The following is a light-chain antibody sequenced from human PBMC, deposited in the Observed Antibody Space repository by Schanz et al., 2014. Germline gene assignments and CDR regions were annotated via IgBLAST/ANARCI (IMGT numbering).Light chain of an antibody. J-gene: IGKJ4*01. CDR3: QQYDSFPFT. V-gene: IGKV1-5*01. CDR1: QNINDW. CDR2: DAS. Sequence: DIQMTQSPSTLSASIGDRVTITCRASQNINDWLAWYQQKPGKAPRLLINDASTLKSGVPSRFSGSGSGTTFTLTISSLQPDDYATYYCQQYDSFPFTFGGGTKVEIK.